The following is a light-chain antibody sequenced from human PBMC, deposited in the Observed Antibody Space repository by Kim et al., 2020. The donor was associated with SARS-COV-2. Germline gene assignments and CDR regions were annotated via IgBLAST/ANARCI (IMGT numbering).Light chain of an antibody. Sequence: SSELTQDPAVSVALGQTVTITCQGDSLRNYYATWYQQKPRQAPFLVIFGRDMPSAGTPRRFCCTSSGTTSFSTTRGAPADDEDDYYRYPRDIRGHNCVFG. J-gene: IGLJ2*01. CDR1: SLRNYY. V-gene: IGLV3-19*01. CDR3: YPRDIRGHNCV. CDR2: GRD.